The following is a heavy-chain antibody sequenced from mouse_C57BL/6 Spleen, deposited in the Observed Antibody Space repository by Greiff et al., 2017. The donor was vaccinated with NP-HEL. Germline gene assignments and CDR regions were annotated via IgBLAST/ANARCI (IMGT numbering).Heavy chain of an antibody. CDR3: ARGDYDYDGGYYYAMDY. CDR2: IYPGSGST. Sequence: VKLQQPGAELVKPGASVKMSCKASGYTFTSYWITWVKQRPGQGLEWIGDIYPGSGSTNYNEKFKGKATLTADKSSSTAYMQLSSLTSEDSAVYFCARGDYDYDGGYYYAMDYWGQGTSVTVSS. V-gene: IGHV1-55*01. D-gene: IGHD2-4*01. CDR1: GYTFTSYW. J-gene: IGHJ4*01.